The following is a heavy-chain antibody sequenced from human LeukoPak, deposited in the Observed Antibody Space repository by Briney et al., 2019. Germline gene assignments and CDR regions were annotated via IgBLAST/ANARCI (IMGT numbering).Heavy chain of an antibody. CDR1: GFIFSSYW. V-gene: IGHV3-7*01. J-gene: IGHJ4*02. Sequence: GGSLRLSCAASGFIFSSYWMTWVRQAPGKGLEWVANIKQDGSEKYYVDSVKGRFTISRDNAKNSLYLRMNSLRAEDTAVYYCARGYSYIDNWGQGTLVTVSS. CDR3: ARGYSYIDN. D-gene: IGHD5-18*01. CDR2: IKQDGSEK.